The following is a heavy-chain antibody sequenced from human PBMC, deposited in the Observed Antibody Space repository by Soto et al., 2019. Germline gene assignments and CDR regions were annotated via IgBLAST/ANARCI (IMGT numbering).Heavy chain of an antibody. CDR1: GFTFSSYW. D-gene: IGHD6-13*01. Sequence: GGSLRLSCAASGFTFSSYWMSWVRQAPGKGLEWVANIKQDGSEKYYVASVKGRFTISRDNAKNSLYLQMNSLRAEDTAVYYCAREMTGNAFDIWGQGTMVTVSS. CDR3: AREMTGNAFDI. V-gene: IGHV3-7*05. CDR2: IKQDGSEK. J-gene: IGHJ3*02.